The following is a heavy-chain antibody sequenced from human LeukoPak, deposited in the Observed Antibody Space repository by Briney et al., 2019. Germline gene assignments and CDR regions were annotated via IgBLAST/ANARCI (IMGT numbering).Heavy chain of an antibody. CDR2: IIPIFGTA. CDR3: ARGEMATIFYYYYMDV. CDR1: GGTFSSYA. V-gene: IGHV1-69*13. Sequence: GASVKVSCKASGGTFSSYAISWVRQAPGQGLEWMGGIIPIFGTANYAQKFQGRVTITADESTSTAYMELSSLRSEDTAVYYSARGEMATIFYYYYMDVWGKGTTVTISS. J-gene: IGHJ6*03. D-gene: IGHD5-24*01.